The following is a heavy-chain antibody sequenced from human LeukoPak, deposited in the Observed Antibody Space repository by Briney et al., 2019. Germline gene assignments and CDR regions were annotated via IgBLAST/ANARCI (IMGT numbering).Heavy chain of an antibody. CDR1: GFTFSSYW. D-gene: IGHD4-23*01. CDR3: ARLDTSVALDY. CDR2: IKQDGSEK. J-gene: IGHJ4*02. Sequence: GGSLRLSCAASGFTFSSYWMSWVRQAPGKGLEWVANIKQDGSEKYYVNSVKGRFTISRDNAKNSLYLQMNSLRAEDTAVYYCARLDTSVALDYRGQGTLVTVSS. V-gene: IGHV3-7*01.